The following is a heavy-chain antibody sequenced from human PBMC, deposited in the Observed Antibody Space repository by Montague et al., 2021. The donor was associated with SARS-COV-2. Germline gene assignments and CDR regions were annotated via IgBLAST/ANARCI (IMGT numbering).Heavy chain of an antibody. V-gene: IGHV4-61*01. CDR2: IYYSGSA. CDR3: AKGVMVRAIPYIDN. CDR1: GGSVSSGSYY. D-gene: IGHD3-10*01. Sequence: SETLSLTCSVSGGSVSSGSYYWSWIRQPPGKGLECIGYIYYSGSAYYNPYNPSPMSRATISIHTSQNQSSLNLNSVTPADTAVYYCAKGVMVRAIPYIDNWGQGTLVTVSS. J-gene: IGHJ4*02.